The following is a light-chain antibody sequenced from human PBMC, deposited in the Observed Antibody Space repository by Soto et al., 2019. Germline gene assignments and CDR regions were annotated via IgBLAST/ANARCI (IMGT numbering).Light chain of an antibody. V-gene: IGLV2-11*01. CDR3: CSYAGSYKGYV. CDR2: DVS. J-gene: IGLJ1*01. Sequence: QSALTQPRSVSGSPGQSVTISCTGTSSDVGGYHYVSWYQQHPGKAPKLMIYDVSKRPSGVPDRFSGSKSGNTASLTISGLQAEDEAYYYCCSYAGSYKGYVFGTGTKLTVL. CDR1: SSDVGGYHY.